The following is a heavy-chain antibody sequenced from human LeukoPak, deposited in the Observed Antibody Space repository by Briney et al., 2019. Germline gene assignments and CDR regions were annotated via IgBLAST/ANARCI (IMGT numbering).Heavy chain of an antibody. V-gene: IGHV3-23*01. J-gene: IGHJ6*02. CDR3: AKNLYCGGGSCYASALGMDV. CDR2: IRGNGNRT. D-gene: IGHD2-15*01. CDR1: GFTFSSYA. Sequence: GGSLRLSCAASGFTFSSYAMTWVRQAPGTGLEWVSSIRGNGNRTYYADSVKGRFTISRDNSKNTLFLQMNSLRAEDTAVYYCAKNLYCGGGSCYASALGMDVWGQGTTVTVSS.